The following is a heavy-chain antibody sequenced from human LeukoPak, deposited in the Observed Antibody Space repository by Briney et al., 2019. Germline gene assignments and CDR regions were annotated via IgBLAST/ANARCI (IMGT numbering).Heavy chain of an antibody. Sequence: PGGSLRLSCAASGFTFSSYAMTWVRQAPGKGLEWVSTIIGNGGSTYYAESVKGRFTISRDNSKNTLYVQMNSLRAEDTAVYYCGKGTGSGRSYYYMDVWGKGTTVTVSS. D-gene: IGHD3-10*01. J-gene: IGHJ6*03. CDR1: GFTFSSYA. CDR3: GKGTGSGRSYYYMDV. V-gene: IGHV3-23*01. CDR2: IIGNGGST.